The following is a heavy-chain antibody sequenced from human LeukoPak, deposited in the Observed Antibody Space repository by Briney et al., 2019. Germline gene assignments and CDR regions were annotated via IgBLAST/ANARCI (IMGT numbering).Heavy chain of an antibody. J-gene: IGHJ5*02. V-gene: IGHV4-61*02. CDR2: IYTSGST. D-gene: IGHD6-13*01. Sequence: PSETLSLTCTVSGGSISSGSYYWSWIRQPAGKGLEWIGRIYTSGSTNYNPSLKSRVTISVDTSKNQFSLKLSSVTAADTAVYYCARGPKIAAAGKSYRSQYRNWFDPWGQGTLVTVSS. CDR3: ARGPKIAAAGKSYRSQYRNWFDP. CDR1: GGSISSGSYY.